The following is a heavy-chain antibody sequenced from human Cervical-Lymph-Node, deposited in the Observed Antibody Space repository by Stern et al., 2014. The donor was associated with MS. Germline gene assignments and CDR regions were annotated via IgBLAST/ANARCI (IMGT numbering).Heavy chain of an antibody. D-gene: IGHD3-22*01. J-gene: IGHJ5*02. Sequence: MQLVESGPGLVKPSQTLSLTCTVSGGSISSGGYYWSWIRQHPGKGLEWIGYFYYSGSTYYNPSLKSRVTISVDTSKNQFSLKLSSVTAADTAVYYCARDLRYYYDSSGYYYRWFDPWGQGTLVTVSS. V-gene: IGHV4-31*03. CDR2: FYYSGST. CDR1: GGSISSGGYY. CDR3: ARDLRYYYDSSGYYYRWFDP.